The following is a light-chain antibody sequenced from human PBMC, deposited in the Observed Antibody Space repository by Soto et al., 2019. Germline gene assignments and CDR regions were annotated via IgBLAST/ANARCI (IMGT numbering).Light chain of an antibody. CDR1: TSNIGRNT. CDR3: AACDASRSSVV. J-gene: IGLJ2*01. CDR2: KDN. Sequence: QSVLTQPPSASGTPGQRVTISCTGGTSNIGRNTVNWYQQLPGTAPKLLMSKDNQRPSGVPDRFSGSKSGTSASLAISGLQSEDDADYYCAACDASRSSVVFGGGTKLTVL. V-gene: IGLV1-44*01.